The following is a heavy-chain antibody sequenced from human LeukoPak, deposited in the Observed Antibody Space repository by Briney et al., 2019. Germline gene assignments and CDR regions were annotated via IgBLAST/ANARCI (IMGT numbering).Heavy chain of an antibody. V-gene: IGHV1-2*04. Sequence: GASVTVSCTASGYTFTGYYMHWVRQAPGQGLEWMGWINPNSGGTNYAQKFQGWVTMTRDTSISTAYMELSRLRSDDTAVYYCARGIVGATDAFDIWGQGTMVTVSS. CDR2: INPNSGGT. D-gene: IGHD1-26*01. CDR3: ARGIVGATDAFDI. J-gene: IGHJ3*02. CDR1: GYTFTGYY.